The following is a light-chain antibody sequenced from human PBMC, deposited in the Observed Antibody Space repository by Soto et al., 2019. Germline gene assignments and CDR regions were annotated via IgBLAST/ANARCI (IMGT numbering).Light chain of an antibody. CDR3: QQRSNWPPYT. CDR2: DAS. J-gene: IGKJ2*01. V-gene: IGKV3-11*01. Sequence: EIVLTQSPATLSFSPGDRATLSCRASQSVSSYLAWYQQKPGQAPRLLIYDASNRATGIPARFSGSGSGTDFPLTISSLEPEDFAVYYCQQRSNWPPYTFGQGNKLEIK. CDR1: QSVSSY.